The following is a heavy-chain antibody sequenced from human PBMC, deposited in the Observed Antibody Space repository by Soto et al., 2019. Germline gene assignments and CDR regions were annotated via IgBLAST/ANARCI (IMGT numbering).Heavy chain of an antibody. CDR2: IIPILGIA. J-gene: IGHJ6*02. CDR3: ARVRGGMDV. V-gene: IGHV1-69*02. D-gene: IGHD3-10*01. CDR1: GGTFSSYT. Sequence: QVQLVQSGAEVKKPGSWVKISCKASGGTFSSYTINWVRQAPGQGLEWMGRIIPILGIANYAQKFQGRVTITADKSTSTAYMELSSLRSEDTAVYYCARVRGGMDVWGQGTTVTVSS.